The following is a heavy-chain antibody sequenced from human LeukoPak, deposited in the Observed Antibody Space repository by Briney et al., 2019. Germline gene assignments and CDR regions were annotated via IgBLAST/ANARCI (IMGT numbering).Heavy chain of an antibody. CDR1: GGSFSGYY. J-gene: IGHJ3*02. CDR2: INHSGST. D-gene: IGHD1-26*01. V-gene: IGHV4-34*01. CDR3: ARHGGSGSQDAFDI. Sequence: SETLSLTCAVYGGSFSGYYWSWIRQPPGKGLEWIGEINHSGSTNYNPSLKSQVTISVDTSKNQFSLKLSSVTAADTAVYYCARHGGSGSQDAFDIWGQGTMVTVSS.